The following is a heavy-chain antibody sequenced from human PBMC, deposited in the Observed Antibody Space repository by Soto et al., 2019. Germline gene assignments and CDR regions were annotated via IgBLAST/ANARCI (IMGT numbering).Heavy chain of an antibody. CDR2: IYSSGST. J-gene: IGHJ4*02. Sequence: TLSLTCTVSGDSISNYYWNWIRQSPGKGLEWIGYIYSSGSTHYNPSLQNRVTISIDTSKNQVSLKVNSVTAADTAVYYCARDHPHSYGVYYFDYWGQGTPVTVSS. V-gene: IGHV4-59*01. CDR3: ARDHPHSYGVYYFDY. D-gene: IGHD5-18*01. CDR1: GDSISNYY.